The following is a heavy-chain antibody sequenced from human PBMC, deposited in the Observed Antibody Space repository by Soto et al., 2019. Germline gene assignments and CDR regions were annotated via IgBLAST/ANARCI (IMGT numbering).Heavy chain of an antibody. V-gene: IGHV3-72*01. CDR3: ARGPAGPYPAFDY. J-gene: IGHJ4*02. Sequence: GGSLRLSCAASGFTFSDHYMDWVRQAPGKGLEWVGRIRNKANSYTTEYAASVKGRFTISRDESKSSLSLQMNSLTTEDTAVYYCARGPAGPYPAFDYWGQGTLVTVSS. CDR2: IRNKANSYTT. CDR1: GFTFSDHY. D-gene: IGHD2-2*01.